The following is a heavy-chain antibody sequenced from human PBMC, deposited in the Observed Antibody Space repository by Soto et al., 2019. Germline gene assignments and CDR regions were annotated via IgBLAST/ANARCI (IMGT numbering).Heavy chain of an antibody. D-gene: IGHD1-7*01. CDR2: ISGSGGST. J-gene: IGHJ5*02. CDR1: GFTLSSYA. V-gene: IGHV3-23*01. CDR3: AKGRAKLELLRVGWFAP. Sequence: GGSLRLSCAASGFTLSSYAMSWVRQDPGKGLEWVSAISGSGGSTYYADSVKGRFTISRDNSKNTLYLQMNSLRAEDTAVYYCAKGRAKLELLRVGWFAPLGQGTLVTVSS.